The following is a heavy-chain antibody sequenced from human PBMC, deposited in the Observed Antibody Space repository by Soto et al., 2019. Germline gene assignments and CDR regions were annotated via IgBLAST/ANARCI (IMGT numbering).Heavy chain of an antibody. CDR2: ISGSGAST. V-gene: IGHV3-23*01. CDR3: AKGDLLTGVAHFDY. Sequence: GGSLSLTCAASGFTISNYALSWVRQAPGKGLQWVSTISGSGASTYYGDSVKGRFTLSRDNSENTLFLQMDSLRAEDTAVYYCAKGDLLTGVAHFDYWGQGTLVTVSS. CDR1: GFTISNYA. J-gene: IGHJ4*02. D-gene: IGHD7-27*01.